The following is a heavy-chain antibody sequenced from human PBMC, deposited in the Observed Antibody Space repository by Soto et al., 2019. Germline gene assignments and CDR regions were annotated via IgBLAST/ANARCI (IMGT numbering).Heavy chain of an antibody. D-gene: IGHD3-10*01. J-gene: IGHJ5*02. CDR3: ARTYYYGSGSYPRFDP. CDR1: GGSISGGGSY. CDR2: MYYSGSF. Sequence: PSETLSLTCTVSGGSISGGGSYWSWIRQRPGKGLEWIGYMYYSGSFYYNPSLKGRVMISSDTSKNQFSLSVSSVTAEGTAVYYCARTYYYGSGSYPRFDPWGQGTLVTV. V-gene: IGHV4-31*03.